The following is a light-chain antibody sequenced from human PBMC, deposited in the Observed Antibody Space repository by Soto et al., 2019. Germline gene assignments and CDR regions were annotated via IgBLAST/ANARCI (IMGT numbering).Light chain of an antibody. CDR2: AAS. CDR1: QSVSNNY. J-gene: IGKJ1*01. Sequence: IVLTHSPGTLSLSPGEIATLSFRASQSVSNNYLAWYQQRPGQAPRLLIYAASSRATGIPDRFSGSGSGTDFTLTISRLEPEDFAVYYCQQYGTSPRTFGQGTKVDIK. CDR3: QQYGTSPRT. V-gene: IGKV3-20*01.